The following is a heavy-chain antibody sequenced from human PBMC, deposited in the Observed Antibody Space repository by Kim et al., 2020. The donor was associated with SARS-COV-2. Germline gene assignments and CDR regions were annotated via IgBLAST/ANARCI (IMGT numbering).Heavy chain of an antibody. V-gene: IGHV4-59*09. J-gene: IGHJ6*04. CDR3: ARGFDV. Sequence: YYSGSTNYTPSLKSRVTISVDTSKNQFSLKLSSVTAADTALYYCARGFDVWGKGTTVTVSS. CDR2: YYSGST.